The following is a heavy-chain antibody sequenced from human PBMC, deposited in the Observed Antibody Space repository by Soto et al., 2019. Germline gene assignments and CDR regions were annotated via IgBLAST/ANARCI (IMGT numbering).Heavy chain of an antibody. Sequence: LRLSFAASRFSFSNYAMSWVRQAPGKGLEWVAAISRSGDTTYYADSVKGRFTISRDNSRNTLSLQMNGLRVEDTALYYCAKDWEHGDHPRCLGYWGEGTLVTVSS. V-gene: IGHV3-23*01. CDR2: ISRSGDTT. CDR1: RFSFSNYA. D-gene: IGHD1-26*01. CDR3: AKDWEHGDHPRCLGY. J-gene: IGHJ4*02.